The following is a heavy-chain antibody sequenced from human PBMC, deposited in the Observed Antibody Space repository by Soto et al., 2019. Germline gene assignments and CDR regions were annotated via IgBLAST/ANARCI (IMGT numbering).Heavy chain of an antibody. V-gene: IGHV1-18*01. J-gene: IGHJ4*02. CDR2: ISPYNGNT. CDR1: GYTFTVFG. D-gene: IGHD3-22*01. CDR3: ARTVAYDSSGYDYYHNDY. Sequence: ASVKVSCKASGYTFTVFGISWVRQAPGQGPEWMGWISPYNGNTNYAQKFQGRLTMTTDTSTSTAYMELRSLRSDDTAVYYCARTVAYDSSGYDYYHNDYWGQGTLVTVSS.